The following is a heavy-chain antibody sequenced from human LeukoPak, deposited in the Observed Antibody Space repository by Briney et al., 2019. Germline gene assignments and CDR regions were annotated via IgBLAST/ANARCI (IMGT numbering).Heavy chain of an antibody. V-gene: IGHV1-8*01. CDR2: MNPNSGNT. CDR1: GYSFTTYD. Sequence: ASVKVSCKASGYSFTTYDINWVRQATGQGLEWMEWMNPNSGNTGYAQRFQGRVTMTRDTSISTAYMELNSLTSEDTAVYYCAKNVRDTGTFDYWGQGTLVTVSS. D-gene: IGHD5-18*01. CDR3: AKNVRDTGTFDY. J-gene: IGHJ4*02.